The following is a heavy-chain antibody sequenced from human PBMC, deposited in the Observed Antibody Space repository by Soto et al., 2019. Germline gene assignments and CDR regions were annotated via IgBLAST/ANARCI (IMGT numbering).Heavy chain of an antibody. CDR3: VRGGIHSSDS. CDR2: IKEDGSET. V-gene: IGHV3-7*05. D-gene: IGHD1-26*01. J-gene: IGHJ4*02. Sequence: EVQLVESGGNLVQPGGSLRLSCAASGFTFSDFWMSWVRRAPGRGLEWVANIKEDGSETYYVDSVEGRFTVSRDNATKSLYLQMNRLRAEGTALYYCVRGGIHSSDSWGQGDLVTVSS. CDR1: GFTFSDFW.